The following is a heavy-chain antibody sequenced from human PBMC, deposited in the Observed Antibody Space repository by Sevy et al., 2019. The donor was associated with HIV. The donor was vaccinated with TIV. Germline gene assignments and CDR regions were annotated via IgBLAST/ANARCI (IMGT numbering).Heavy chain of an antibody. J-gene: IGHJ4*02. CDR1: GVTFSNAW. Sequence: GGSLRLSCAASGVTFSNAWMSWVRQAPGKGLERVGRITSKADDEQTDYSAAGNRRCVISTDDSNNTLFLQMNSLITDAAAIFYCTTDFRGSSAYDSLGYWGQGTLVTVSS. CDR3: TTDFRGSSAYDSLGY. V-gene: IGHV3-15*01. D-gene: IGHD5-12*01. CDR2: ITSKADDEQT.